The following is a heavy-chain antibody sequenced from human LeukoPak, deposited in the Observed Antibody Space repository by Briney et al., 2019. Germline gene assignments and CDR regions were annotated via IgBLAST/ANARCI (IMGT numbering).Heavy chain of an antibody. CDR1: GYTLTELS. V-gene: IGHV1-24*01. Sequence: GASMKVSCKVSGYTLTELSMHWVRQAPGKGLEWMGGFDPEDGETIYAQKFQGRVTMTEDTSTDTAYMELSSLRSEDTAVYYCATDLKAYYYDSNHDWGQGTLVTVSS. CDR3: ATDLKAYYYDSNHD. D-gene: IGHD3-22*01. J-gene: IGHJ4*02. CDR2: FDPEDGET.